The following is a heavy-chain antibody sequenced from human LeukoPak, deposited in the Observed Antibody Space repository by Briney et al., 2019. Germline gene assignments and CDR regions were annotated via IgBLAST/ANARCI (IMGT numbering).Heavy chain of an antibody. CDR3: ARGEGEWVFEGTWTDY. V-gene: IGHV3-30*04. J-gene: IGHJ4*02. Sequence: GGSLRLSCAASGFTFSSYAMQWVRQAPGKGLEWVAVISYDGSNKYYADSVKGRLTISRDNSKNTLYLQMNSLRAEDTAVYYCARGEGEWVFEGTWTDYWGQGTLVTVSS. D-gene: IGHD3-3*01. CDR1: GFTFSSYA. CDR2: ISYDGSNK.